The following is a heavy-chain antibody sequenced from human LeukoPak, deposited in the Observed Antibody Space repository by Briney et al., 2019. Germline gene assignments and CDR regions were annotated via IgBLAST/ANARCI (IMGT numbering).Heavy chain of an antibody. CDR2: FNPNSGGT. CDR3: AREYYFDNSGYYGVGDY. Sequence: ASVKVSCKASGFTFTAYYIHWVRQAPGQGLEWMGWFNPNSGGTNYAQEFQGRVTMTRDTSISTAYMELSRLRSDDTAVYYCAREYYFDNSGYYGVGDYWGQGTLVTVSS. J-gene: IGHJ4*02. V-gene: IGHV1-2*02. D-gene: IGHD3-22*01. CDR1: GFTFTAYY.